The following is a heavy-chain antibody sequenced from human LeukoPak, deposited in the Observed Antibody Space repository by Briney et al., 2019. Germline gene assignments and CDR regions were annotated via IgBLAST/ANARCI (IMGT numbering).Heavy chain of an antibody. CDR1: GFTFSSYA. V-gene: IGHV3-30-3*01. J-gene: IGHJ3*02. CDR3: ARGNSYYYDSSGSVDAFDI. Sequence: PGRSLRLSCAASGFTFSSYAMHWVRQAPGKGLEWVAVISYDGSNKYYADSVKGRFTISRDNSKNTLYLQMNSLRAEDTAVYYCARGNSYYYDSSGSVDAFDIWGQGTMVTVSS. CDR2: ISYDGSNK. D-gene: IGHD3-22*01.